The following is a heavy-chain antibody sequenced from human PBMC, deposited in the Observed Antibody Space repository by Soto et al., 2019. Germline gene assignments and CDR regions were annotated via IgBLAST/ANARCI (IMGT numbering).Heavy chain of an antibody. CDR2: ISAYNGNT. V-gene: IGHV1-18*01. J-gene: IGHJ6*02. D-gene: IGHD6-19*01. Sequence: GASVKVSCKASGYTFTSYGISWVRQAPGQGLEWMGWISAYNGNTNYAQKLQGRVTMTTDTSTSTAYMELRSLRSDDTAVYYCARDSDSSGWYYYYGMDVWGQGTTVTVSS. CDR1: GYTFTSYG. CDR3: ARDSDSSGWYYYYGMDV.